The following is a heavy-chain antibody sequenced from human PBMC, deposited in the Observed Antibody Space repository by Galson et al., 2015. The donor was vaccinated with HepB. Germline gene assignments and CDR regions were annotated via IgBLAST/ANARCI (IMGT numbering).Heavy chain of an antibody. D-gene: IGHD3-22*01. CDR1: GFTFSSYV. J-gene: IGHJ6*02. V-gene: IGHV3-30-3*01. CDR2: ISYDGSNK. CDR3: ARAGGYIDYYYYYGMDV. Sequence: SLRLSCAASGFTFSSYVMHWVRQAPGKGLEWVAVISYDGSNKYYADSVKGRFTISRDNSENTLYLQMNSLRAEDTAVYYCARAGGYIDYYYYYGMDVWGQGTTVTVSS.